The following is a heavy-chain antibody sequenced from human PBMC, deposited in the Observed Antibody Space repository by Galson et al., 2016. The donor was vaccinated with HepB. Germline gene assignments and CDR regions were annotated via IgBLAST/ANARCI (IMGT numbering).Heavy chain of an antibody. CDR1: GFTFSSYG. CDR2: IWYDGSNE. Sequence: SLRLSCAASGFTFSSYGMHWVRQAPGKGLEWVAVIWYDGSNEYYADSVKGRFTISRDNSKNTLYLQMNSLRAEDTAVYYCARDRGEDSRPWAGGMDVWGQGTTVTGSS. CDR3: ARDRGEDSRPWAGGMDV. D-gene: IGHD3-22*01. J-gene: IGHJ6*02. V-gene: IGHV3-33*01.